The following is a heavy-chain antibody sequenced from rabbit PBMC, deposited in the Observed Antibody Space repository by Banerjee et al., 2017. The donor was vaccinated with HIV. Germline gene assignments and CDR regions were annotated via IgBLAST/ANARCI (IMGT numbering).Heavy chain of an antibody. D-gene: IGHD6-1*01. V-gene: IGHV1S40*01. CDR2: INTGSVRT. CDR1: GFSFSSSYW. Sequence: QSLEESGGDLVKPGASLTLTCTASGFSFSSSYWICWVRQAPEKGLEWIACINTGSVRTDYASWVNGRFTISKTSSTVDLKMTSLTAADTATYFCARDHPYAVYGGHGYADLWGQGTLVTVS. CDR3: ARDHPYAVYGGHGYADL. J-gene: IGHJ3*01.